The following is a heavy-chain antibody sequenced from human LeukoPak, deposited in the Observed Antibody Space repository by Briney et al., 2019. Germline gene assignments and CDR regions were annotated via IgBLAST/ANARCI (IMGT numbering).Heavy chain of an antibody. CDR2: TNPSGGST. D-gene: IGHD6-13*01. CDR1: GYTFTSYY. J-gene: IGHJ4*02. Sequence: GASVKVSCKASGYTFTSYYMHWVRQAPGQGLEWMGITNPSGGSTSYAQKFQGRVTMTRDTSTSTVYMELSSLRSEDTAVYYCARVFNAAAGRVFFDYWGQGTLVTVSS. CDR3: ARVFNAAAGRVFFDY. V-gene: IGHV1-46*01.